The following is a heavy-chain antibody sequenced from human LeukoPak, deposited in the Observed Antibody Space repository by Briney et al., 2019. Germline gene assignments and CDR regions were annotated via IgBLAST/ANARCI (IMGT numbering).Heavy chain of an antibody. CDR3: ARDRSITGTTESDY. CDR2: MNPNSGNT. CDR1: GYTFTSYD. D-gene: IGHD1-20*01. Sequence: ASVKVSCKASGYTFTSYDINWVRQATGQGLEWMGWMNPNSGNTGYAQKFQGRVTITADKSTSTAYMELSSLRSEDTAVYYCARDRSITGTTESDYWGQGTLVTVSS. J-gene: IGHJ4*02. V-gene: IGHV1-8*01.